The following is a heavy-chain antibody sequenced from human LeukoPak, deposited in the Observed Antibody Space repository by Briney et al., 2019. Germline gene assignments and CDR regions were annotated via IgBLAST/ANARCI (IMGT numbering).Heavy chain of an antibody. D-gene: IGHD1-26*01. CDR3: ARVFARGGEISGSYYYY. J-gene: IGHJ4*02. Sequence: SVKVSCKASGCTFSSYAISWVRQAPGQGLECIGGIIPMFGTANYAQKFEGRVTITTDESTSTAYMELSSLGSEDTAMYYCARVFARGGEISGSYYYYWGQGTLVTVSS. V-gene: IGHV1-69*05. CDR2: IIPMFGTA. CDR1: GCTFSSYA.